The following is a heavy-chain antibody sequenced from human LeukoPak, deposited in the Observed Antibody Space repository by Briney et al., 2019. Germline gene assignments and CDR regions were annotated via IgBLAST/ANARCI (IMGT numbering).Heavy chain of an antibody. CDR3: ARYRGGYDWDY. J-gene: IGHJ4*02. D-gene: IGHD5-12*01. Sequence: GGSLRLSCAASGFTFSSYSMNWVRQAPGKGLEWVSSISSSSSSYIYYADSVKGRFTISRDNAKNSLYLQMNSLRAEDTAVYYCARYRGGYDWDYWGQGTLVTVSS. V-gene: IGHV3-21*01. CDR1: GFTFSSYS. CDR2: ISSSSSSYI.